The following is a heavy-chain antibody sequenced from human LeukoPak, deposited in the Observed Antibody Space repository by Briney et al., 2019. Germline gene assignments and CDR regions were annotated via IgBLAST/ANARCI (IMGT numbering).Heavy chain of an antibody. Sequence: PSGTLSLTCAVSGGSISSSNWWSWVRQPPGKGLEWIGEIYHSGSTNYNPSLKSRVTMSVDTSKNQFSLKLSSVTAADTAVYYCARDQVVAATPLEYYYYMDVWGKGTTVTISS. CDR1: GGSISSSNW. J-gene: IGHJ6*03. V-gene: IGHV4-4*02. D-gene: IGHD2-15*01. CDR3: ARDQVVAATPLEYYYYMDV. CDR2: IYHSGST.